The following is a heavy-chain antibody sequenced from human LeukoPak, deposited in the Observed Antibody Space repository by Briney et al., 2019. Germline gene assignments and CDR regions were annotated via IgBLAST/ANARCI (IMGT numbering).Heavy chain of an antibody. J-gene: IGHJ5*02. V-gene: IGHV1-2*02. CDR2: INPNSGGT. D-gene: IGHD2-2*02. CDR1: GYTFTGYY. CDR3: ARHVTDIVVVPAAIVGAWFDP. Sequence: ASVKVSCKASGYTFTGYYMHWVRQAPGQGLEWMGWINPNSGGTNYAQKLQGRVTMTTDTSTSTAYMELRSLRSDDTAVYYCARHVTDIVVVPAAIVGAWFDPWGQGTLVTVSS.